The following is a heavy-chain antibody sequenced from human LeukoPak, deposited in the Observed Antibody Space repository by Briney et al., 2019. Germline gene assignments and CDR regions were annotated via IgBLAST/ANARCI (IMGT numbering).Heavy chain of an antibody. D-gene: IGHD3-10*01. Sequence: PSETLSLTCAVYGGSFSGYYWSWIRQPPGKGLEWIGEINHSGSTNYNPSLKSRVTISVDTSKNQFSLKLSSVTAADTAVYYCARKGPRIAGIDYWGQGTLVTVSS. V-gene: IGHV4-34*01. CDR3: ARKGPRIAGIDY. J-gene: IGHJ4*02. CDR1: GGSFSGYY. CDR2: INHSGST.